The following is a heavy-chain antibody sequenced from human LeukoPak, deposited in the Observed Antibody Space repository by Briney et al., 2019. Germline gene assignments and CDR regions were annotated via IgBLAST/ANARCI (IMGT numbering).Heavy chain of an antibody. Sequence: SETLSLTCAVYGGSFSGYYWSWIRQPPGKGLEWIGEINHSGSTNYNPSLKSRVTISVDTSKNQFSLKLSSVTAADTAVYYCARELRGTGSGGRAAGWYFDYWGQRTLVTVSS. CDR2: INHSGST. V-gene: IGHV4-34*01. CDR3: ARELRGTGSGGRAAGWYFDY. D-gene: IGHD2-15*01. CDR1: GGSFSGYY. J-gene: IGHJ4*02.